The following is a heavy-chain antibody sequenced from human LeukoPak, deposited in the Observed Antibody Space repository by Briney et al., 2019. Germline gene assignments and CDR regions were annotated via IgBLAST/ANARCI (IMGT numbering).Heavy chain of an antibody. CDR3: ARALLWFGELSFDY. CDR1: GGSFSGYY. J-gene: IGHJ4*02. V-gene: IGHV4-34*01. Sequence: KPSETLSLTCAVYGGSFSGYYWSWIRQPPGKGLEWIGEINHSGSTNYNPSLKSRVTISVDTSKNQFSLKLSSVTAADTAVYYCARALLWFGELSFDYWGQGTPVTVSS. CDR2: INHSGST. D-gene: IGHD3-10*01.